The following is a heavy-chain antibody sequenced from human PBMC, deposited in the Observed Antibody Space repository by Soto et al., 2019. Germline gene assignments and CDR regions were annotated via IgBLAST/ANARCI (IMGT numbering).Heavy chain of an antibody. CDR1: GFTVSNNY. Sequence: PWGSRRISCASSGFTVSNNYMNWVRQAPGKGLEPVSIIYSGGSTYYADSVQCRFTISRDNSKNTLFLQMSSLRAEDTAFYYCAREGEGVYCSGGSCYGRYFDFWGQGTRVTVSS. CDR3: AREGEGVYCSGGSCYGRYFDF. D-gene: IGHD2-15*01. J-gene: IGHJ4*02. V-gene: IGHV3-53*01. CDR2: IYSGGST.